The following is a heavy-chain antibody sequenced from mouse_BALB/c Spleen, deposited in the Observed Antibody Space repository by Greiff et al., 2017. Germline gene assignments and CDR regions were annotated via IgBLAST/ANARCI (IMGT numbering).Heavy chain of an antibody. J-gene: IGHJ3*01. V-gene: IGHV5-2*01. D-gene: IGHD2-13*01. CDR2: INSDGGST. Sequence: EVQVVESGGGLVQPGESLKLSCESNEYEFPSHDMSWVRKTPEKRLELVAAINSDGGSTYYPDTMERRVIISRDNTKKTRYLQMSSLRSEDTALYYCESSIYYGEYGFAYWGQGTLVTVSA. CDR1: EYEFPSHD. CDR3: ESSIYYGEYGFAY.